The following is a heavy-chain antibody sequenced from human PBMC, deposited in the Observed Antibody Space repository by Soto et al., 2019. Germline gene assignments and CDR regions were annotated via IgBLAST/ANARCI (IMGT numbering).Heavy chain of an antibody. CDR1: GDSLTIGGHY. V-gene: IGHV4-31*03. CDR2: IYHSGST. J-gene: IGHJ3*01. Sequence: PSETLSLTCSVSGDSLTIGGHYWTWIRQHPGKGLEWIGYIYHSGSTYYSPSLKSRVAISVDTSENQFSLKLTSMTAADTAVYYCARGGDGFDLWGQGQMVTVSS. CDR3: ARGGDGFDL.